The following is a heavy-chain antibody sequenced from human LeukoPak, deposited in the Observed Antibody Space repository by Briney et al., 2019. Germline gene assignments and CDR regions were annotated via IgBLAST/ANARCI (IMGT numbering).Heavy chain of an antibody. CDR2: IWYDGTDT. CDR1: GFTFCRFN. J-gene: IGHJ4*01. CDR3: ARGFLDFDF. V-gene: IGHV3-33*01. D-gene: IGHD3-3*01. Sequence: PGGSLRLSCVASGFTFCRFNMHWVRQAPGKGLEWVALIWYDGTDTYYADSAMGRFTISRDDSKNTVYLQMNSLRAEDTAFYYCARGFLDFDFWGHGTLVTVSS.